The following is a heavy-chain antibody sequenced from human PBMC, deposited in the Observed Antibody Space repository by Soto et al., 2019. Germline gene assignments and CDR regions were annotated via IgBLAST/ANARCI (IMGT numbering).Heavy chain of an antibody. V-gene: IGHV4-34*01. D-gene: IGHD6-6*01. CDR3: ARVPSSSSNLCYYYYYMDV. Sequence: SETLSLTCAVYGGSFSGYYWSWIRQPPGKGLEWIGEINHSGSTNYNPSLKSRVTISVDTSKNQFSLKLSSVTAADTAVYYCARVPSSSSNLCYYYYYMDVRGKGTTVTVSS. CDR1: GGSFSGYY. CDR2: INHSGST. J-gene: IGHJ6*03.